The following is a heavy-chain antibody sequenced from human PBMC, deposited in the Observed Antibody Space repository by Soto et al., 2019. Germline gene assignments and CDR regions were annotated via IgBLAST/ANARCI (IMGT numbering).Heavy chain of an antibody. J-gene: IGHJ4*02. CDR3: AILTTIITGAFDD. Sequence: SETLSLTCTVSGASIGSGSYYWSWIRQYPGEGLVWIGHIYDSGRTYYNPSLESRVSISIDTSKNEFSLTLTSVTAADTAVYYCAILTTIITGAFDDWGLGNVVTVSS. D-gene: IGHD7-27*01. V-gene: IGHV4-31*03. CDR2: IYDSGRT. CDR1: GASIGSGSYY.